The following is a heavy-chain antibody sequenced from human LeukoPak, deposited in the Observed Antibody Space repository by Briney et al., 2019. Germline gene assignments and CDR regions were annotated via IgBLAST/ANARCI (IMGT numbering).Heavy chain of an antibody. CDR3: ARDGYRSGRYNWFDP. CDR1: GGSISSYY. Sequence: PSEALSLTCTVSGGSISSYYWSWIRQPPGKGLEWIGYIYYSGSTNYNPSLKSRVTISVDTSKNQFSLKLSSVTAADTAVYYCARDGYRSGRYNWFDPWGQGTLVTVSS. J-gene: IGHJ5*02. D-gene: IGHD6-19*01. CDR2: IYYSGST. V-gene: IGHV4-59*01.